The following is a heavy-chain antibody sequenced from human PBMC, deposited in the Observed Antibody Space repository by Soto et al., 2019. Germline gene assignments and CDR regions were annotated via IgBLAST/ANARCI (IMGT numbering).Heavy chain of an antibody. CDR3: AKDIRLGNPASQFDY. V-gene: IGHV3-74*01. J-gene: IGHJ4*02. Sequence: GGSLRLSCAASGFTFSSYWMHWVRQAPGKGLVWVSRINTDGSSTSYADSVKGRFTISRDNAKNSLYLQMNSLRAEDTALYYCAKDIRLGNPASQFDYWGQGTLVTVSS. D-gene: IGHD3-16*01. CDR2: INTDGSST. CDR1: GFTFSSYW.